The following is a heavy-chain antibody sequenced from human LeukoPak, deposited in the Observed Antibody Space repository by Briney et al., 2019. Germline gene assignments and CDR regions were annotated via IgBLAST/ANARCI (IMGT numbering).Heavy chain of an antibody. Sequence: SGPTLVNPTQTPTLTCTFSGFSLSTNGVGVGWSRQPPGKALEWLAHIYWVDNKRYTPSLKSRLTITRDTPKNQVVITMTNMYPVDTAPYYCARRYSDYPDYFDNWGQGTLVTVSS. CDR3: ARRYSDYPDYFDN. V-gene: IGHV2-5*02. D-gene: IGHD5-12*01. CDR1: GFSLSTNGVG. J-gene: IGHJ4*02. CDR2: IYWVDNK.